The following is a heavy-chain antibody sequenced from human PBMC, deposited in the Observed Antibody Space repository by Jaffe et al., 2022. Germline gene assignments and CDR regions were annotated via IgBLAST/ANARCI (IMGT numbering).Heavy chain of an antibody. J-gene: IGHJ2*01. CDR2: IYSGGST. CDR1: GFTVSSNY. D-gene: IGHD4-17*01. V-gene: IGHV3-66*02. CDR3: ARDGALSYGDYYWYFDL. Sequence: EVQLVESGGGLVQPGGSLRLSCAASGFTVSSNYMSWVRQAPGKGLEWVSVIYSGGSTYYADSVKGRFTISRDNSKNTLYLQMNSLRAEDTAVYYCARDGALSYGDYYWYFDLWGRGTLVTVSS.